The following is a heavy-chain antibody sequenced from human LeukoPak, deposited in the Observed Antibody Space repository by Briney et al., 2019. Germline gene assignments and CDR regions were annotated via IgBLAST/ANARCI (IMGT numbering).Heavy chain of an antibody. CDR3: ARGDYGGWAEYFLH. CDR1: GGTFSTYS. J-gene: IGHJ1*01. V-gene: IGHV1-69*13. CDR2: IIPMFGAT. Sequence: SVTVSCTASGGTFSTYSINWVRQAPGQGLEWMGGIIPMFGATNHALNFQGRVTFTADESTSTAYMELSSLRSDDTAVYYCARGDYGGWAEYFLHWGQGSLVIVSS. D-gene: IGHD4-23*01.